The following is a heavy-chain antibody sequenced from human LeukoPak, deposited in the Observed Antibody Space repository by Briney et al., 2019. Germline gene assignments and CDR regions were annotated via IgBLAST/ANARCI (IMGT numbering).Heavy chain of an antibody. CDR2: IRYDGSNK. J-gene: IGHJ6*03. CDR3: AKGHGWEASYYYYYMDV. CDR1: EFTFSSYG. V-gene: IGHV3-30*02. D-gene: IGHD1-26*01. Sequence: PWVYLILSGASTEFTFSSYGMYSVGQGPGNWLDWVAFIRYDGSNKYYADSVKGRFTISRDNSKNTLYLKMNSLRAEDTAVYYCAKGHGWEASYYYYYMDVWGKGTTVTISS.